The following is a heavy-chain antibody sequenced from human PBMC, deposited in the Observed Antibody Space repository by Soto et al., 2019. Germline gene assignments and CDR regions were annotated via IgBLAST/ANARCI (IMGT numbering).Heavy chain of an antibody. D-gene: IGHD5-12*01. CDR2: IYYSGST. V-gene: IGHV4-39*01. CDR3: ARLLGPGYESDY. CDR1: GGSISSSSYY. J-gene: IGHJ4*02. Sequence: QLQLQESGPGLVKPSETLSLTCTVSGGSISSSSYYWGWIRQPPGKGLEWIGSIYYSGSTYYNPSLKSRVTISVDTSKNQFSLKLSSVTAADTAVYYCARLLGPGYESDYWGQGTLVTVSS.